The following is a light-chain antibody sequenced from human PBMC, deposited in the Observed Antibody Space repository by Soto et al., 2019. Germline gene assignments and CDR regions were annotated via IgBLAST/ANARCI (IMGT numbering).Light chain of an antibody. Sequence: EIVMTQSPATLSVSPGERATLSCRANQSISSNLAWYQQKPGQAPRLLIYDASSRATGIPDRFSGSGSGTDFTLTISRLEPEDSAVYYCQQYGSSPPITFGQGTRWRL. V-gene: IGKV3-20*01. CDR1: QSISSN. J-gene: IGKJ5*01. CDR2: DAS. CDR3: QQYGSSPPIT.